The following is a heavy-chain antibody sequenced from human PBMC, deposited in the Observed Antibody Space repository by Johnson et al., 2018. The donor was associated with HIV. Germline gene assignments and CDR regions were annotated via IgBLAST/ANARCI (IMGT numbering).Heavy chain of an antibody. V-gene: IGHV3-23*04. CDR1: GFTFSSYA. D-gene: IGHD3-22*01. Sequence: VQLVESGGGLVQPGGSLRLSCAASGFTFSSYAMSWVRQAPGQGLEWVSAISGSGGSKYYADSVKGPFTISRDNSKNTLYLQMNSLRDEDTAVYYCAKRGSTMIGGAGAFDIWGQGTMVTVSS. CDR2: ISGSGGSK. CDR3: AKRGSTMIGGAGAFDI. J-gene: IGHJ3*02.